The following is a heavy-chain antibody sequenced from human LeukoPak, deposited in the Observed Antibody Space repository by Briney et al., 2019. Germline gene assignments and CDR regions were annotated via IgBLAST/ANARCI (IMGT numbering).Heavy chain of an antibody. Sequence: GGPLRLSCAASGFTFSSYWMHWVRQAPGKGLVWVSRINSDGSSTSYAGSVKGRFTISRDNAKNTLYLQMNSLRAEDTAVYYCARGDYNYYYMDVWGKGTTVTVSS. J-gene: IGHJ6*03. CDR3: ARGDYNYYYMDV. CDR2: INSDGSST. V-gene: IGHV3-74*01. CDR1: GFTFSSYW.